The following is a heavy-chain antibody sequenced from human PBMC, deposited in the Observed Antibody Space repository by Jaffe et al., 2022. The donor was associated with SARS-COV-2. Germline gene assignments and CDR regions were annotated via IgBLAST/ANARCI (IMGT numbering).Heavy chain of an antibody. J-gene: IGHJ4*02. CDR1: GFTFDDYA. V-gene: IGHV3-9*01. D-gene: IGHD1-26*01. CDR2: ISWNSGSI. Sequence: EVQLVESGGGLVQPGRSLRLSCAASGFTFDDYAMHWVRQAPGKGLEWVSGISWNSGSIGYADSVKGRFTISRDNAKNSLYLQMNSLRAEDTALYYCAKEQAGWSIVGATEGKSLDYWGQGTLVTVSS. CDR3: AKEQAGWSIVGATEGKSLDY.